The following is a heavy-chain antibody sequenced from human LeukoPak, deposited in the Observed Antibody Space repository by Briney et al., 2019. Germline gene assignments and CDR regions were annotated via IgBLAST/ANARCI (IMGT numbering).Heavy chain of an antibody. CDR3: ARDKGGFLYFGEYDP. Sequence: SETLSLTCTVSGASISSGSHHWSWIRRPAGKGLEWIGRIYTSGSTNYNPSLKSRVSISVDMSKNQFSLKLSSVTAADTAVYYCARDKGGFLYFGEYDPWGQGTLVTVSS. CDR1: GASISSGSHH. CDR2: IYTSGST. V-gene: IGHV4-61*02. D-gene: IGHD3-10*01. J-gene: IGHJ5*02.